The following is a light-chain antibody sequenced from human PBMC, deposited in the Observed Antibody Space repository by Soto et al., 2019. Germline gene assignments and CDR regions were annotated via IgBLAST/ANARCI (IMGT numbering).Light chain of an antibody. CDR1: QSVSSN. J-gene: IGKJ5*01. Sequence: EIVMKQSPATLSVSPGERATLSCRASQSVSSNLAWYQQKPGQAPRLLIYGASTRATGIPARFSGSGSGTEFTLTIGSLQSEDFAVYYCQQYNNWPITFGQGTRLEIK. CDR2: GAS. V-gene: IGKV3-15*01. CDR3: QQYNNWPIT.